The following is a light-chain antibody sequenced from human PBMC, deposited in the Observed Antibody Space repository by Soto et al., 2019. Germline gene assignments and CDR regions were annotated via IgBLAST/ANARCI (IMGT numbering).Light chain of an antibody. J-gene: IGKJ1*01. CDR3: QQYGSSPWT. Sequence: EIVLTQSPDTLSLSPGERASLSCRASQSVSSNYLAWFQQKPGQAPRLLISGASSRATDIPDRFSGSGSGTDFTLTISRLEPEDFAVYYCQQYGSSPWTFGQGTKVDIK. CDR1: QSVSSNY. CDR2: GAS. V-gene: IGKV3-20*01.